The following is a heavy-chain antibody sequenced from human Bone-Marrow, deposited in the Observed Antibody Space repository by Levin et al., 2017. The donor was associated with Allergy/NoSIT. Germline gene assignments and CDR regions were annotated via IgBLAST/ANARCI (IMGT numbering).Heavy chain of an antibody. CDR1: GFIFSNAW. CDR2: IKNEGDGGTT. V-gene: IGHV3-15*07. D-gene: IGHD4-17*01. Sequence: GGSLRLSCAGSGFIFSNAWMNWVRQAPGKGLEWVGRIKNEGDGGTTDYAAPVNGRFSISRDDSKQLLFLQMNSLKTEDTAVYYCATDRGGDFTFDYWGQGTLVTVSS. CDR3: ATDRGGDFTFDY. J-gene: IGHJ4*02.